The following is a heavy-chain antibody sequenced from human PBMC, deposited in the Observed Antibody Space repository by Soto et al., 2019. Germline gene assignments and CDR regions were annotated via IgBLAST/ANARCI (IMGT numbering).Heavy chain of an antibody. CDR2: IYVTGAV. D-gene: IGHD2-21*01. CDR1: GAALNSGNYY. Sequence: SETLSLTCSVSGAALNSGNYYWSWVRQVPGKGLEWIGHIYVTGAVDYNPSLRDRITISQDTSERQFSLNLRPVTAADTAVYYCARLRIATNNYKWFDPWGQGTLVTVSS. CDR3: ARLRIATNNYKWFDP. J-gene: IGHJ5*02. V-gene: IGHV4-31*03.